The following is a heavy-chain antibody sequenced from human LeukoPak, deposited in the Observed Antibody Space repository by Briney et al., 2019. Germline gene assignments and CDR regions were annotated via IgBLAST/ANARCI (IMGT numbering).Heavy chain of an antibody. J-gene: IGHJ6*02. CDR1: GGSISSGDYY. Sequence: SQTLSLTCAVSGGSISSGDYYWSWIRQPPGKGLEWIGYIYYSGSTYYNPSLKSRVTISVDTSKNQFSLKLCSVTAADTAVYYCARASNYYGMDVWGQGTTVTVSS. CDR2: IYYSGST. V-gene: IGHV4-30-4*01. CDR3: ARASNYYGMDV.